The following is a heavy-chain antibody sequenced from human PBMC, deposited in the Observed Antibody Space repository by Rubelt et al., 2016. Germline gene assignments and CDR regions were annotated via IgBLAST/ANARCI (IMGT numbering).Heavy chain of an antibody. V-gene: IGHV5-10-1*01. Sequence: GESLRISCKGSGYSFTSYWISWVRQMPGKGLEWMGRIDPSDSYTNYSPSFQGHVTISADRSISTAYLQWSSLKASDTAMYYCARQGMVVAATDWHFDLWGRGTLVTVSS. CDR3: ARQGMVVAATDWHFDL. J-gene: IGHJ2*01. CDR1: GYSFTSYW. D-gene: IGHD2-15*01. CDR2: IDPSDSYT.